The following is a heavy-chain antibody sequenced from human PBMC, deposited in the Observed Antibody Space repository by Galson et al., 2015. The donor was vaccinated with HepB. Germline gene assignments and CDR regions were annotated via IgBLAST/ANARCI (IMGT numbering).Heavy chain of an antibody. CDR2: ISYDSANR. CDR1: GFRFTTYG. D-gene: IGHD3-22*01. V-gene: IGHV3-30*18. CDR3: AKPQPHQYDSSGYYYSAFDN. Sequence: SLRLSCAASGFRFTTYGMHWIRQAPGKGLEWVAVISYDSANRYYADSVRGRFTISRDNSKSTLYLQMNSLRPEDMAVYFCAKPQPHQYDSSGYYYSAFDNWGQGTMVAVSS. J-gene: IGHJ3*02.